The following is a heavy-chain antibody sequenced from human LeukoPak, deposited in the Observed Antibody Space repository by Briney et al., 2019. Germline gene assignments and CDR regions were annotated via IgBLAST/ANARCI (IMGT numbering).Heavy chain of an antibody. CDR1: GGSFSGYY. D-gene: IGHD5-18*01. CDR3: ASPAMAFIDQGRYNYYMDV. CDR2: INHSGST. V-gene: IGHV4-34*01. Sequence: SETLSLTCAVYGGSFSGYYWSWIRQPPGKGLEWIGEINHSGSTNYNPSLKSRVTISVDTSKNQFSLKLSSVTAADTAVYYCASPAMAFIDQGRYNYYMDVWGKGTTVTVSS. J-gene: IGHJ6*03.